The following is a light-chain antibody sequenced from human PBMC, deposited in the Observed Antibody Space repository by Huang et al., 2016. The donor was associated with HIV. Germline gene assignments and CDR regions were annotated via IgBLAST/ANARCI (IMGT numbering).Light chain of an antibody. J-gene: IGKJ1*01. CDR1: QSVRNK. CDR2: GAT. CDR3: QQYNNWPRT. Sequence: EIVMTQSPATLSVSPGERATLSCRAGQSVRNKLAWYQQKPGQAPRLLIYGATTRATGIPARFSGSGSGTEFTLTISSLQSEDFAVYYCQQYNNWPRTFGQGTKVDIK. V-gene: IGKV3-15*01.